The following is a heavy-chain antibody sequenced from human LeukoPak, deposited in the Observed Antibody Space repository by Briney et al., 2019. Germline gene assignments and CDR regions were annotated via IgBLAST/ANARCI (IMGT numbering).Heavy chain of an antibody. J-gene: IGHJ4*02. Sequence: GGSLRLSCAASGFTFSSYEMNWVREARGKGLKWVSYISSSGSTIYYADSVKGRFTISRDNSKNTLYLQMASLRDEDMAVYYCARVGPETAFDYWGQGTLVTVSS. CDR3: ARVGPETAFDY. CDR2: ISSSGSTI. CDR1: GFTFSSYE. V-gene: IGHV3-48*03. D-gene: IGHD1-14*01.